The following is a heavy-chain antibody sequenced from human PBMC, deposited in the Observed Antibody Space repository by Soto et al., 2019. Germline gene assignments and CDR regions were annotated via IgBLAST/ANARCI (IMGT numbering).Heavy chain of an antibody. D-gene: IGHD2-2*02. CDR1: GFTFSSYW. Sequence: EVQLVESGGGLVQPGGSLRLSCAASGFTFSSYWMSWVRQAPGKGLEWVANIKQDGSEKYYVESVKGRFTTSRDNAKNTQYMQMNRLRGEDKAVYYCARAPNLKDAIDIWGQGTMVNVSS. CDR2: IKQDGSEK. V-gene: IGHV3-7*01. J-gene: IGHJ3*02. CDR3: ARAPNLKDAIDI.